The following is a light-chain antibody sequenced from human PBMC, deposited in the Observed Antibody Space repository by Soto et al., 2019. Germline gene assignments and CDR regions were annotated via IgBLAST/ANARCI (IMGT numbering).Light chain of an antibody. V-gene: IGKV3D-15*01. CDR3: QQYNNSPFT. CDR1: QSVSSN. J-gene: IGKJ3*01. Sequence: EIVMTQSPATLSVSPGERATLSCRASQSVSSNLAWYQQKPGQAPRLLIYGASTRATDIPARFSGSGSGTEFTLTISSLQSEDFAVYYCQQYNNSPFTFGPGTKVDIK. CDR2: GAS.